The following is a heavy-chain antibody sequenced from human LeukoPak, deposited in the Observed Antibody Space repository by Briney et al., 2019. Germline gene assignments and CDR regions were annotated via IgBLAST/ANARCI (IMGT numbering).Heavy chain of an antibody. J-gene: IGHJ4*02. Sequence: GGSLRLSCEVSGITFSSYCMHWVRQAPGKGLVWISRINSDGSSTTYADSVKGRFTISSDNAKNTVYLQVCSLRAEDTAVYYCAKGSITMMSDWGQGTLVTVSS. CDR1: GITFSSYC. CDR3: AKGSITMMSD. D-gene: IGHD3-22*01. CDR2: INSDGSST. V-gene: IGHV3-74*03.